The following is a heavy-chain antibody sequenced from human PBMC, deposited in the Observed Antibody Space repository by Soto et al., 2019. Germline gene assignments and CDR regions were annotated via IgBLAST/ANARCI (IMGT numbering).Heavy chain of an antibody. J-gene: IGHJ4*02. CDR2: IIPILGIA. CDR1: GGTFSSYT. CDR3: AGGIAVAGTNFDY. Sequence: QVQLVQSGAEVKKPGSSVKVSCKASGGTFSSYTISWVRQAPGQGLEWMGRIIPILGIANYAQKFQGRVTITADKSTSTAYMELSSLRSEDTAVYYCAGGIAVAGTNFDYWGQGTPVTVSS. D-gene: IGHD6-19*01. V-gene: IGHV1-69*02.